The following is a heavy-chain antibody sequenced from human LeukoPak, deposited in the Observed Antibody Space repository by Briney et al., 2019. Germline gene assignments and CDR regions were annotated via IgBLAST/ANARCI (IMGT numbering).Heavy chain of an antibody. V-gene: IGHV3-23*01. CDR3: ARGDFWSGYSSHYYYYGMDV. J-gene: IGHJ6*02. Sequence: RAGGSLRLSCAASGFTFSDHYMDWVRQAPGKGLEWVSAISGSGGSTYYADSVKGRFTISRDNSKNTLYLQMNSLRAEDTAVYYCARGDFWSGYSSHYYYYGMDVWGQGTTVTVSS. CDR2: ISGSGGST. CDR1: GFTFSDHY. D-gene: IGHD3-3*01.